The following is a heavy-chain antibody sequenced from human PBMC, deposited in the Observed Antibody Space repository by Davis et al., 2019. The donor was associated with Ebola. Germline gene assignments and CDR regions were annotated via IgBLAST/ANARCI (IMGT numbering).Heavy chain of an antibody. CDR3: ARDPETYYYYGMDV. J-gene: IGHJ6*04. CDR2: ISWDGRDT. Sequence: GESLKISCAASGFTFDDYAMHWVRQPPGKGLQWLSLISWDGRDTYYADSVRGRFTVSRDNTKNSLFLQMNSLRAEDTAVYYCARDPETYYYYGMDVWGKGTTVTVSS. V-gene: IGHV3-43D*03. CDR1: GFTFDDYA.